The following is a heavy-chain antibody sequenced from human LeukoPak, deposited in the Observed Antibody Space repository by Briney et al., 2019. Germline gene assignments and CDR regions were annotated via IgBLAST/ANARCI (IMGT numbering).Heavy chain of an antibody. CDR2: ISSSRSTI. Sequence: PGGSLRLSCSASGFTFRDYHMNWVRQAPGKGLEWIAYISSSRSTIYYADSVKGRFTISRDNAKSSLYLQMNSLRAEDTAVYYCARDISTSWGQGTLVTVSS. CDR3: ARDISTS. D-gene: IGHD2/OR15-2a*01. CDR1: GFTFRDYH. V-gene: IGHV3-48*01. J-gene: IGHJ5*02.